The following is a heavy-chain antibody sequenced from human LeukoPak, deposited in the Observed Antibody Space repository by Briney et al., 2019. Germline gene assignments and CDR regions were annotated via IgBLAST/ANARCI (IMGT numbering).Heavy chain of an antibody. CDR3: ARDGVGATSFFY. V-gene: IGHV3-21*01. J-gene: IGHJ4*02. Sequence: GGSLRLSCAASGFTFSSYSMNWVRQAPGKGLEWVSSISSSSSYIYYADSVKDRFTISRDNAKNSLYLQMNSLRAEDTAVYYCARDGVGATSFFYWGQGTLVTVSS. CDR2: ISSSSSYI. CDR1: GFTFSSYS. D-gene: IGHD1-26*01.